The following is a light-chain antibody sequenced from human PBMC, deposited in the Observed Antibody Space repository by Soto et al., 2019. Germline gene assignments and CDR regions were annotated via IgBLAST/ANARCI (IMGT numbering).Light chain of an antibody. J-gene: IGKJ5*01. CDR3: QQRSNWPT. V-gene: IGKV3-11*01. Sequence: EIVLTQSPATLSLSPGERATLSCRARQSVSSYLAWYQQKPGQAPRLLIYDASNRAPGIPARFSGSGAGTDFTLTISSLEPEDLAVYYCQQRSNWPTFGQGTRLEIK. CDR2: DAS. CDR1: QSVSSY.